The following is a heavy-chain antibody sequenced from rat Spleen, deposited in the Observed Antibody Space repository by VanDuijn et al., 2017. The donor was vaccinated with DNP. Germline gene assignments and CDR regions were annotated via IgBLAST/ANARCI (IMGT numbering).Heavy chain of an antibody. V-gene: IGHV5-31*01. D-gene: IGHD1-4*01. CDR1: GFTFNDYW. J-gene: IGHJ4*01. CDR3: ATQAGAMDA. Sequence: EVQLVESGGDLVQPGGSLKLSCVASGFTFNDYWMTWIRQVPGKGLEWVASITKSGDSTFYPVSVKGRFTISRDNAKSTLYLQMDSLRSEDTATYYCATQAGAMDAWGQGTSVTVSS. CDR2: ITKSGDST.